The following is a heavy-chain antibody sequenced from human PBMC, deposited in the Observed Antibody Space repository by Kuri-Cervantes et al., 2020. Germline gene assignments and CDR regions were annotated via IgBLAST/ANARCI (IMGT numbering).Heavy chain of an antibody. CDR1: GFTFSNSD. Sequence: GESLKISCAASGFTFSNSDMNWVRQAPGKGLEWVSGVSWNGSRTHYADSVKGRFIISRDNAKNSLYLQMNSLRAEDTAVYYCARAPLELGYSSSSGPYYYYGMDVWGQGTTVTVSS. CDR3: ARAPLELGYSSSSGPYYYYGMDV. D-gene: IGHD6-6*01. J-gene: IGHJ6*02. CDR2: VSWNGSRT. V-gene: IGHV3-19*01.